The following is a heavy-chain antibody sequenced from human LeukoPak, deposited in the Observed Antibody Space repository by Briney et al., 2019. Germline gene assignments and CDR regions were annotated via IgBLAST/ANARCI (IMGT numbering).Heavy chain of an antibody. J-gene: IGHJ6*02. CDR3: ARDQATTYYHYGMDV. CDR2: IYYSGST. CDR1: GGPISSGDYY. V-gene: IGHV4-30-4*01. D-gene: IGHD1-14*01. Sequence: SQTLSLTCTVSGGPISSGDYYWSWIRQPPGKGLEWIGYIYYSGSTYYNPSLKSRVTISVDTSKNQFSLKLSSVTAADTAVYYCARDQATTYYHYGMDVWGQGTTVTVSS.